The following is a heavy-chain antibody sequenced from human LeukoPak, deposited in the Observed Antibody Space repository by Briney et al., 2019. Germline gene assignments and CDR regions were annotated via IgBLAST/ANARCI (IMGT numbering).Heavy chain of an antibody. CDR2: IIPIFGTA. J-gene: IGHJ6*02. CDR1: GGTFSSYA. D-gene: IGHD5-12*01. V-gene: IGHV1-69*13. Sequence: SVKVSCKASGGTFSSYAISWVRQAPGQGLEWMGGIIPIFGTANYAQKFQGRVTITADESTSTAYMELSSLRSEDTAVYYCAIVPSGYGGYTNYYYGMDVWGQGTTVTVS. CDR3: AIVPSGYGGYTNYYYGMDV.